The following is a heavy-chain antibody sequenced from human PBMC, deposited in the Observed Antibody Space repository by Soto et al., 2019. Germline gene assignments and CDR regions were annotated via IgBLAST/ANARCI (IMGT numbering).Heavy chain of an antibody. V-gene: IGHV3-30*18. D-gene: IGHD5-12*01. CDR1: GFTFSSYG. J-gene: IGHJ6*03. CDR3: AKDFLESGYDVYYMDV. CDR2: ISYDGSNK. Sequence: GGSLRLSCAASGFTFSSYGMHWVRQAPGKGLEWVAVISYDGSNKYYADSVKGRFTISRDNSKNTRYLQMNSLGAEDTAVYYCAKDFLESGYDVYYMDVWGKGTTVTVSS.